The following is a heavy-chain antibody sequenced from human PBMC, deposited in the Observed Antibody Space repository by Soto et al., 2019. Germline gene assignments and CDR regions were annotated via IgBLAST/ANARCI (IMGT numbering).Heavy chain of an antibody. Sequence: QVQVVESGGGLAKPGGSLRLSCAASGFIVSDYDMTWIRQAPGKGLEWVSCITTSGTTMYYTDSMKGRFTISRDNAKNSVYLQMNNLRDEDTAIYYCARHGGTFDPWGQGTLVSVSS. CDR2: ITTSGTTM. CDR3: ARHGGTFDP. CDR1: GFIVSDYD. D-gene: IGHD1-7*01. V-gene: IGHV3-11*01. J-gene: IGHJ5*02.